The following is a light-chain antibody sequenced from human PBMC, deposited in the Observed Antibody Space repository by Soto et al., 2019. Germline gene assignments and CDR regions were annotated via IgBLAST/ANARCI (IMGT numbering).Light chain of an antibody. CDR3: SSYSISTAYL. Sequence: QSALTQPASVSGSPAQSITISGTGTSSDVGGYDYVSWYQLHPGKAPKLMLFEVSNRPSGVSYRFSGSKSGNTASLTISGLQAEDEADYFCSSYSISTAYLFGTGTKVTVL. V-gene: IGLV2-14*01. CDR2: EVS. CDR1: SSDVGGYDY. J-gene: IGLJ1*01.